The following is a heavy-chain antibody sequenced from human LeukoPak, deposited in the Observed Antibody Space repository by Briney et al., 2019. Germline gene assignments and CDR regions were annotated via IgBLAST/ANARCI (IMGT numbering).Heavy chain of an antibody. CDR1: RFTFSNYW. CDR3: ARARYCTNGVCPLGY. V-gene: IGHV3-7*01. D-gene: IGHD2-8*01. J-gene: IGHJ4*02. CDR2: INQDGGER. Sequence: GGSLRLSSAASRFTFSNYWMSWVRQAPGKGLEWVANINQDGGERYYVDSVKGRFTISRDNAKNSLYLQMNSLRAEDTAVYYCARARYCTNGVCPLGYWGQGTLVTVSS.